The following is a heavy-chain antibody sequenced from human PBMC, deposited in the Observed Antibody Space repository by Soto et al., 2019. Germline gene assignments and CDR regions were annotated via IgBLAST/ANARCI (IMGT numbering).Heavy chain of an antibody. V-gene: IGHV4-30-4*01. J-gene: IGHJ4*02. CDR1: GGSISSAAYC. D-gene: IGHD6-13*01. CDR3: ARSFGVAAAGPFDY. Sequence: SETLSLTCTVSGGSISSAAYCWSWIRQSPDKGLEWIGHIYDGGTTYSSPSLKGRVTISADTSETQFSLKLNSVSAADTAVYYWARSFGVAAAGPFDYWGKETLVTVPS. CDR2: IYDGGTT.